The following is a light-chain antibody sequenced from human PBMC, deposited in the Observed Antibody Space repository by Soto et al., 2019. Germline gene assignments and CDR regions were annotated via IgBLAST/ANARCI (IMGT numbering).Light chain of an antibody. J-gene: IGKJ3*01. CDR3: QQRSSLFT. Sequence: EIVLTQSPATLSLSPGERATLSCRASQSVSSYLAWYQQRPGQAPRLLIYDASNRATGIPARFSGSGSGTDFTLTISSLEPEDFAVYYCQQRSSLFTFGPGTNVDIK. V-gene: IGKV3-11*01. CDR2: DAS. CDR1: QSVSSY.